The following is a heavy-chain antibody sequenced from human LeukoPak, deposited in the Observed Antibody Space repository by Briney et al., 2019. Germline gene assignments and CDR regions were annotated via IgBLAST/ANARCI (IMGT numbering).Heavy chain of an antibody. D-gene: IGHD3-10*01. CDR2: ISGSGDRT. CDR3: AKEPDLGEY. V-gene: IGHV3-23*01. Sequence: PEGSLRLSCAASGFTFSSYAMSWVRQAPGKGLEWVSAISGSGDRTYYADSVRGRFTISRDNSKNTLYLQMNSLRAEDTAVYYCAKEPDLGEYWGQGTLVTVSS. J-gene: IGHJ4*02. CDR1: GFTFSSYA.